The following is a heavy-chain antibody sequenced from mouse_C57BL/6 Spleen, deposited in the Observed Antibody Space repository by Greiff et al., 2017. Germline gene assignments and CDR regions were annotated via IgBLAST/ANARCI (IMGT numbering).Heavy chain of an antibody. J-gene: IGHJ3*01. V-gene: IGHV5-6*01. Sequence: VQGVESGGDLVKPGGSLKLSCAASGFTFSSYGMSWVRQTPDKRLEWVATISSGGSYTYYPDSVKGRFTISRDNAKNTLYLQMSSLKSEDTAMYYCARRDSFAYGGQGTLVTVSA. CDR2: ISSGGSYT. D-gene: IGHD3-3*01. CDR3: ARRDSFAY. CDR1: GFTFSSYG.